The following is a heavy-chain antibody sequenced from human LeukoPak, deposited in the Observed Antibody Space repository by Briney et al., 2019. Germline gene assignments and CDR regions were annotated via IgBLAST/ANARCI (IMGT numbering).Heavy chain of an antibody. CDR2: IYSGGST. J-gene: IGHJ4*02. V-gene: IGHV3-53*01. D-gene: IGHD3-22*01. CDR1: GFTVSSNY. Sequence: PGGSLRLSCAASGFTVSSNYMSWVRQAPGKGLEWVSVIYSGGSTYYADSVKGRFTISRDNSKNTLYLQMNSLRAEDTAVYYCARSPSWYYYDSSGYYSYDYWGQGTLVTVSS. CDR3: ARSPSWYYYDSSGYYSYDY.